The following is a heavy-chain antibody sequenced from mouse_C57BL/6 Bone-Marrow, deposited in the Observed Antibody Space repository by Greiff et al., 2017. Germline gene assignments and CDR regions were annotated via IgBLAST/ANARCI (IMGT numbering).Heavy chain of an antibody. CDR3: ARWTAQAADYYDY. D-gene: IGHD3-2*02. Sequence: VQLKESGPELVKPGASVKISCKASGYSFTGYYMNWVKQSPEKSLEWIGEINPSTGGTTYNQKFKAKATLTVDKSSSTAYMQLKSLTSEDSAVYYCARWTAQAADYYDYWGQGTTLTVSS. CDR1: GYSFTGYY. V-gene: IGHV1-42*01. J-gene: IGHJ2*01. CDR2: INPSTGGT.